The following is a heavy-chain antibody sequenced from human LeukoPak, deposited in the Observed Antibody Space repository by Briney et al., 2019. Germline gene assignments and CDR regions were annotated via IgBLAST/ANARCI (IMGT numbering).Heavy chain of an antibody. D-gene: IGHD3-22*01. CDR1: GYSFTSYW. Sequence: GESLKISCKGSGYSFTSYWIGWARQMPGKGLEWMGIIYPGDSDTRYSPSFQGQVTISADKSISTAYLQWSSLKASDTAMYYCARFPPYYYDSSGYCDYWGQGTLVTVSS. CDR2: IYPGDSDT. CDR3: ARFPPYYYDSSGYCDY. V-gene: IGHV5-51*01. J-gene: IGHJ4*02.